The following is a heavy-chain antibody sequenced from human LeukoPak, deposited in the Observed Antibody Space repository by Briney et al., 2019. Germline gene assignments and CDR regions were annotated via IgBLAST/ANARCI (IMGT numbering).Heavy chain of an antibody. CDR3: ARNQDTAMVNWFDP. J-gene: IGHJ5*02. V-gene: IGHV1-2*02. D-gene: IGHD5-18*01. Sequence: ASVEVSCKASGYTFTGYYMHWVRQAPGQGLEWMGWINPNSGGTNYAQKFQGRVTMTRDTSISTAYMELSRLRSDDTAVYYCARNQDTAMVNWFDPWGQGTLVTVSS. CDR1: GYTFTGYY. CDR2: INPNSGGT.